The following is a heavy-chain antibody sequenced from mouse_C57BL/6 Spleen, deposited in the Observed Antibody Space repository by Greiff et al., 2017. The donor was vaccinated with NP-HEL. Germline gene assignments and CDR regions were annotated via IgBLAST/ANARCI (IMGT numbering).Heavy chain of an antibody. J-gene: IGHJ1*03. Sequence: DVHLVESGGDLVKPGGSLKLSCAASGFTFSSYGMSWVRQTPDKRLEWVATISSGGSYTYYPDRVKGRFTISRDNAKNTLYLQMSSLKSEDTAMYYCARPNYYGSRWYFDVWGTGTTVTVSS. CDR2: ISSGGSYT. V-gene: IGHV5-6*01. CDR3: ARPNYYGSRWYFDV. CDR1: GFTFSSYG. D-gene: IGHD1-1*01.